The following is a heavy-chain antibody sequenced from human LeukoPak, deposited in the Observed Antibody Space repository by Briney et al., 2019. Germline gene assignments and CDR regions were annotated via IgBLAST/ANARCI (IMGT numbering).Heavy chain of an antibody. CDR2: IYYSGST. CDR3: ATLRQSEWELPEWFHP. CDR1: GGTISSSTYY. J-gene: IGHJ5*02. D-gene: IGHD1-26*01. Sequence: SETLSLTCTVSGGTISSSTYYWVWIRQHPGKGLEWIGSIYYSGSTYYNPSLKSRVTISVDTSKNQFSLKLSSVTAADTAVYYCATLRQSEWELPEWFHPWGQGTLVTVSS. V-gene: IGHV4-39*01.